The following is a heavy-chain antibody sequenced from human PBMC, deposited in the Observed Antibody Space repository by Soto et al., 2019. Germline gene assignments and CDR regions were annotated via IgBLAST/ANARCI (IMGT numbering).Heavy chain of an antibody. CDR1: GASISSGDSW. J-gene: IGHJ6*02. CDR3: AREGAASHSSDAGTDV. D-gene: IGHD2-15*01. CDR2: IYYSGSP. V-gene: IGHV4-30-4*01. Sequence: SETLSLTCTVSGASISSGDSWWSWIRQSPGKGLEWMGYIYYSGSPYYNPSLRSRITISVDTSKNQFFLSLNPVTAADTAVYYCAREGAASHSSDAGTDVWGRGIQVTVSS.